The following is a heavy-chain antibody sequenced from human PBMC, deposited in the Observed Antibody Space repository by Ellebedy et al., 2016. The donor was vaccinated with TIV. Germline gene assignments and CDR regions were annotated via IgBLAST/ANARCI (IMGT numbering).Heavy chain of an antibody. V-gene: IGHV4-59*08. CDR1: GGSISSYY. D-gene: IGHD7-27*01. CDR2: IYYSGST. J-gene: IGHJ3*02. CDR3: ARHTLTGGAFDI. Sequence: MPGGSLRLSCTVSGGSISSYYWSWIRQPPGKGLEWIGYIYYSGSTNYNPSLKSRVTISVDTSKNQFSLKLSSVTAADTAVYYCARHTLTGGAFDIWGQGTMVTVSS.